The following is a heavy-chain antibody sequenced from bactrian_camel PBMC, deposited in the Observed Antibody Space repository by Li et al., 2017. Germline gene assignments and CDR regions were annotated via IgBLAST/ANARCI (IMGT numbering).Heavy chain of an antibody. Sequence: VESGGGSVQAGGSLRLSCAASGYTYNRNCMAWFRQAPGKEREGVARIATGSGNTYYADSVKGRFTISQDNAKNTVYLQMNSLKPEDTAMYYCAARGPYCYTKLSVRDFTYWGQGTQVT. CDR1: GYTYNRNC. CDR2: IATGSGNT. V-gene: IGHV3S25*01. CDR3: AARGPYCYTKLSVRDFTY. D-gene: IGHD2*01. J-gene: IGHJ6*01.